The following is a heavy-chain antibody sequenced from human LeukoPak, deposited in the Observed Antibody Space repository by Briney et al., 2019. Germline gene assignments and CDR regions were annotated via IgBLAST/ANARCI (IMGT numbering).Heavy chain of an antibody. V-gene: IGHV3-23*01. Sequence: QTGGSLRLSCVASGFPFRSYAMTWVRQTPGEGLESVSVITDDEDTYYADSVKGRFTISRDNSQNTVFLQMNSLRVEDTAVYYCAKVDYWSPENYFDSWGQGTLVTVSS. CDR1: GFPFRSYA. CDR2: ITDDEDT. D-gene: IGHD1-1*01. CDR3: AKVDYWSPENYFDS. J-gene: IGHJ4*02.